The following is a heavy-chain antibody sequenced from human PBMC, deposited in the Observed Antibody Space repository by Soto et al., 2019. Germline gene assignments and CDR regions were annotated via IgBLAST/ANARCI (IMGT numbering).Heavy chain of an antibody. V-gene: IGHV3-11*01. J-gene: IGHJ3*02. CDR3: PRDQLALSFYGFDN. D-gene: IGHD5-18*01. CDR1: GFTLCDYY. CDR2: ISSSGSTL. Sequence: PGGCPRLSSTAAGFTLCDYYMGWIRQAPGKGLEWVSYISSSGSTLYYADSVKGRSTISRANAKNSLYLQMNSLRAEDTAVYYFPRDQLALSFYGFDNWGQGTMVTVS.